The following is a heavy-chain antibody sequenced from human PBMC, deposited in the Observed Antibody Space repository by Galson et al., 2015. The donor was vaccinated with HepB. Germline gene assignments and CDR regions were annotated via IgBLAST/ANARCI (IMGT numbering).Heavy chain of an antibody. J-gene: IGHJ6*02. Sequence: SLRLSCAASGFTFSSYAMHWVRQAPGKGLEWVAVISYDGSNKYYADSVKGRFTISRDNSKNTLYLQMNSLRAEDTAVYYCARSGGDIVVVPAAMPSSNYYGMDVWGQGTTVTVSS. D-gene: IGHD2-2*01. CDR3: ARSGGDIVVVPAAMPSSNYYGMDV. V-gene: IGHV3-30*04. CDR2: ISYDGSNK. CDR1: GFTFSSYA.